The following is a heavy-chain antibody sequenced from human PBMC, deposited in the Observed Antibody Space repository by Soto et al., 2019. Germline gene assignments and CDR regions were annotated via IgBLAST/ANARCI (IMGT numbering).Heavy chain of an antibody. CDR1: GGTFSSYA. V-gene: IGHV1-69*06. CDR2: IIPIFGTA. J-gene: IGHJ6*02. Sequence: QVQLVQSGAEVKKPGSSVKVSCKASGGTFSSYAISWVRQAPGQGLEWMGGIIPIFGTANYAQKFQGRVTITADKSTSTAYMELSSLRYEDTAVYYCARGLAARRNYYYYGMDVWGQGTTVTVSS. CDR3: ARGLAARRNYYYYGMDV. D-gene: IGHD6-6*01.